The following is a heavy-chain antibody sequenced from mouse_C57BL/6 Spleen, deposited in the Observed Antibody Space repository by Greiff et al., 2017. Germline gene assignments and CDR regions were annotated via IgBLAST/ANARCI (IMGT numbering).Heavy chain of an antibody. CDR1: GFTFSSYG. Sequence: EVHLVESGGDLVKPGGSLKLSCAASGFTFSSYGMSWVRQTPDKRLEWVATFSSGGSYTYYPDSVHGRFTISRDNSKNTLYLQMSSLNSEDTAMYSCAIQERDYSRYFVGWGTVTTVSVSS. CDR2: FSSGGSYT. V-gene: IGHV5-6*01. CDR3: AIQERDYSRYFVG. J-gene: IGHJ1*03. D-gene: IGHD2-13*01.